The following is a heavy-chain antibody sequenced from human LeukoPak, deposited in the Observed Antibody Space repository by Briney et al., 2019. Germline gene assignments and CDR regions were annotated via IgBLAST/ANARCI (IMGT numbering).Heavy chain of an antibody. V-gene: IGHV3-21*01. CDR3: ARNRRPYCDYDY. D-gene: IGHD4-17*01. Sequence: GGSLSLSCTASGCNFNDYNMNWVRQAPGKGLEWVSSITVSSSYIYYADSVKGRFTISRDSAKNSVYLQMNGLRAEDTAVYYCARNRRPYCDYDYWGQGGILSVSS. CDR1: GCNFNDYN. J-gene: IGHJ4*02. CDR2: ITVSSSYI.